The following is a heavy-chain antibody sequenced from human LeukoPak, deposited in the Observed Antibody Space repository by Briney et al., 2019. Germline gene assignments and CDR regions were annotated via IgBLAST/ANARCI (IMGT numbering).Heavy chain of an antibody. CDR2: ISYDGSNK. Sequence: PGGSLRLSCAASGFTFSSYAMHWVRQAPGKGLEWVAVISYDGSNKYYADSVKGRFTISRDNSKNTLYLQMNSLRAEDTAVYYCASRFPDLGYWGQGTLVTVSS. CDR1: GFTFSSYA. J-gene: IGHJ4*02. V-gene: IGHV3-30-3*01. D-gene: IGHD2-21*01. CDR3: ASRFPDLGY.